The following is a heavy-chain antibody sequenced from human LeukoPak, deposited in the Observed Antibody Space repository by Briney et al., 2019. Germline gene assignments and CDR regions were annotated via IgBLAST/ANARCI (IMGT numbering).Heavy chain of an antibody. CDR2: IYYSGST. V-gene: IGHV4-31*03. D-gene: IGHD6-19*01. CDR1: GGSISSGGYY. Sequence: SETLSLTCTVSGGSISSGGYYWSWIRQHPGKGLEWIGYIYYSGSTYYNPSLKSRVTISVDTSKNQFSLKLSSVTAADTAVYYCARGYRQWLAVWHDAFDIWGQGTMVTVSS. J-gene: IGHJ3*02. CDR3: ARGYRQWLAVWHDAFDI.